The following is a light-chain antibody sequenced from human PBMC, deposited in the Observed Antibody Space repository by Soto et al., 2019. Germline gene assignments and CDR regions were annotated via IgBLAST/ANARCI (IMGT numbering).Light chain of an antibody. CDR3: SSYTTSSTPPYV. Sequence: QSALAQPASVSGSPGQSITISCSGSSIDVGDNNYVSWYQHHPGKAPKLIIYEVSNRPSGVSNRFSGSSSDNTASLTISGLLPDDEADYYCSSYTTSSTPPYVFGTGTKLTVL. J-gene: IGLJ1*01. V-gene: IGLV2-14*01. CDR2: EVS. CDR1: SIDVGDNNY.